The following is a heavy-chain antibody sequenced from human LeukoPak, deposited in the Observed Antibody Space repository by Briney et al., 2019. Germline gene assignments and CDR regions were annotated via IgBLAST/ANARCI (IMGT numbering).Heavy chain of an antibody. CDR3: AREAYGSGSYHFDY. D-gene: IGHD3-10*01. V-gene: IGHV7-4-1*02. CDR2: INTNTGNP. Sequence: GASVKVSCKASGYTFTSYYMHWVRQAPGQGLEWMGWINTNTGNPMYAQGFTGRFVFSLDTSVSTAYLQISSLEAEDTAIYYCAREAYGSGSYHFDYWGQGTLVTVSS. J-gene: IGHJ4*02. CDR1: GYTFTSYY.